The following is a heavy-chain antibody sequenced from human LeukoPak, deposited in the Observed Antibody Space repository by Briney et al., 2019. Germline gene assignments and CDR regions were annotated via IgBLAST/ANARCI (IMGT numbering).Heavy chain of an antibody. Sequence: GRSLRLSCAASGFTFSNYAMHWVRQAPGKGLEWVAVISYDGRNKYYADSVTGRFTISRDNSKNTLDLQMNNLRAEDTAVYYCARDWSNVVTAIWGQGTLVTVSS. J-gene: IGHJ4*02. CDR2: ISYDGRNK. CDR1: GFTFSNYA. D-gene: IGHD3-22*01. V-gene: IGHV3-30*04. CDR3: ARDWSNVVTAI.